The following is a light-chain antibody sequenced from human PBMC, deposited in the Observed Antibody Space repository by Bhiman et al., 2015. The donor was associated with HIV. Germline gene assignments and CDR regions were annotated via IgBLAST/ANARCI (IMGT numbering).Light chain of an antibody. CDR3: QAWDSSTGGV. CDR1: ALPKKY. J-gene: IGLJ1*01. CDR2: RDS. Sequence: SYELTQPPSVSVSLGQMARITCSGEALPKKYAYWYQQKPGQSPVLVIYRDSKRPSGIPERFSGSNSGNTATLTISGTQAMDEADYYCQAWDSSTGGVFGTGTKVTVL. V-gene: IGLV3-1*01.